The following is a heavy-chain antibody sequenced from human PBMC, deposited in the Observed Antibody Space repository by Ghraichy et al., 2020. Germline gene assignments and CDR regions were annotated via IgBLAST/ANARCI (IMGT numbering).Heavy chain of an antibody. CDR3: ARDPPWFHDHYNDY. Sequence: GGSLRLSCAASGFTFCDYYMSWIRQAPGKGLEWVSYISSSGTTIYYADSVKGRFTISRDNAKNSLYLQMNSLRAEDTALYYCARDPPWFHDHYNDYWGQGTLVTVSS. CDR1: GFTFCDYY. V-gene: IGHV3-11*01. D-gene: IGHD3-10*01. J-gene: IGHJ4*02. CDR2: ISSSGTTI.